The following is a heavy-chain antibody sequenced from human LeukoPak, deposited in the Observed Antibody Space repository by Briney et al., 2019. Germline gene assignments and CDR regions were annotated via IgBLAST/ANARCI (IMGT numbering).Heavy chain of an antibody. D-gene: IGHD2-2*03. CDR2: ISYDGSNK. CDR1: GFTFSSYS. CDR3: AKDGYCSSTSCYSGYYYYGMDV. J-gene: IGHJ6*02. V-gene: IGHV3-30*18. Sequence: GGSLRLSCAASGFTFSSYSMNWVRQAPGKGLEWVAVISYDGSNKYYADSVKGRFTISRDNSKNTLYLQMNSLRAEDTAVYYCAKDGYCSSTSCYSGYYYYGMDVWGQGTTVTVSS.